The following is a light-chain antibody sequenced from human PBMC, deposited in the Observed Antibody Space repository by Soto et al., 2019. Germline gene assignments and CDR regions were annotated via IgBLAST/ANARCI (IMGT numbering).Light chain of an antibody. CDR3: SSYAGSNNLL. CDR1: SSDVGGYNY. J-gene: IGLJ2*01. Sequence: QSALTQPPSASGSPGQSVTISCTGTSSDVGGYNYVSWYQQHPGKAPKLIFYEVSKRPSGVPDRFSGSKSGNTASLTVSGLQAEDEAEFYCSSYAGSNNLLFGGGTKLTVL. V-gene: IGLV2-8*01. CDR2: EVS.